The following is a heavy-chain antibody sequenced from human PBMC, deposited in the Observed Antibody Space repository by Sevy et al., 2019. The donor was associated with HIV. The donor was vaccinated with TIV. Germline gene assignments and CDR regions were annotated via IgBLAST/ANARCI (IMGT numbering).Heavy chain of an antibody. V-gene: IGHV3-23*01. Sequence: GGSLRLSCAASGFTFSNAWMSWVRQAPGKGLEWVSGVSGSGASTFYADSVKGRFTISRDNSKNTLHLQMNSLRAEDTAVYYCVKVKWGVGATGGDFDSWGQGALVTVSS. D-gene: IGHD1-26*01. CDR1: GFTFSNAW. CDR2: VSGSGAST. CDR3: VKVKWGVGATGGDFDS. J-gene: IGHJ4*02.